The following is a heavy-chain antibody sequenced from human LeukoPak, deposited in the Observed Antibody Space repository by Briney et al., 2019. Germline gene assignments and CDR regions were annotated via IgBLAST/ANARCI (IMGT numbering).Heavy chain of an antibody. J-gene: IGHJ4*02. CDR1: GFTFSSYA. V-gene: IGHV3-23*01. CDR2: ISGSGGST. D-gene: IGHD2-15*01. Sequence: PGGSLRLSCAASGFTFSSYAMSWVRQAPGKGLNWVSAISGSGGSTYYAASVKGRFAISRDNSKNTLYLQMNSLRAEDTAVYYCAKSRGLSSPFDYWGQGTLVTVSS. CDR3: AKSRGLSSPFDY.